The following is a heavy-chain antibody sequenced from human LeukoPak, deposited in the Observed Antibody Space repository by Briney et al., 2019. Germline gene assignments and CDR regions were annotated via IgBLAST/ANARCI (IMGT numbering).Heavy chain of an antibody. Sequence: GGSLRLSCAASGFTFSTYAMHWVRQAPGKGLEWVAVISYDGSRKYYADSVKGRFTISRDNSKNTLDLQMNSLRAEDTAVYYCARDTYTSGWYELDYWGQGTLVTVSS. D-gene: IGHD6-19*01. CDR3: ARDTYTSGWYELDY. CDR1: GFTFSTYA. CDR2: ISYDGSRK. V-gene: IGHV3-30-3*01. J-gene: IGHJ4*02.